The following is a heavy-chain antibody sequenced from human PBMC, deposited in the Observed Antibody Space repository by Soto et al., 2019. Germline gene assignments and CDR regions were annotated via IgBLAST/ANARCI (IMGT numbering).Heavy chain of an antibody. CDR3: ARGHHSKDV. J-gene: IGHJ6*02. Sequence: QVQLVESGGGLAKPGGSLRLSCVGSGFTFSDHYLSWIRQAPGKGLEWVSYITPTGGYADYADSVRGRLTIFRDNAKNSLFLQMSSLRAEDTAVYYCARGHHSKDVWGQGTTVTVSS. V-gene: IGHV3-11*06. CDR2: ITPTGGYA. CDR1: GFTFSDHY.